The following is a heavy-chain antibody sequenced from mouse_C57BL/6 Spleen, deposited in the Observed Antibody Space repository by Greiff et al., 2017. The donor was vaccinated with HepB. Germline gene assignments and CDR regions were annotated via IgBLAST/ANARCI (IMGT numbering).Heavy chain of an antibody. D-gene: IGHD2-1*01. V-gene: IGHV1-80*01. CDR3: ARKWYPYYFDY. CDR2: IYPGDGDT. J-gene: IGHJ2*01. CDR1: GYAFSSYW. Sequence: VQLQQSGAELVKPGASVKISCKASGYAFSSYWMNWVKQRPGKGLEWIGQIYPGDGDTNYNGKFKGKATLTADKSSSTAYMQLSSLTSEDSAVYFCARKWYPYYFDYWGQGTTLTVSS.